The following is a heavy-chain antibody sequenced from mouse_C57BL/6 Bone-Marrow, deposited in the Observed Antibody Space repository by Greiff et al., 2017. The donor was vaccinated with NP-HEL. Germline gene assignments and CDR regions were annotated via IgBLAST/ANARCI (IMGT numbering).Heavy chain of an antibody. CDR1: GFNIKDDY. Sequence: VQLQQSGAELVRPGASVKLSCTASGFNIKDDYMHWVKQRPEQGLEWIGWIDPENGDTEYATKFQGKATITADTSSNTAYLQLSSLTSEDTAVYYCTTEILGMGNFDYWGQGTTLTVSS. CDR3: TTEILGMGNFDY. J-gene: IGHJ2*01. D-gene: IGHD4-1*01. CDR2: IDPENGDT. V-gene: IGHV14-4*01.